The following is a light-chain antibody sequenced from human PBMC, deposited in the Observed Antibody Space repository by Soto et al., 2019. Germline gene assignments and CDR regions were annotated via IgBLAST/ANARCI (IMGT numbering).Light chain of an antibody. Sequence: EVLLTQSPATLSLSPGERATLSCRASESVGNYVAWYQHKPGQGPRLLIYDTSDRATGVPARFSGSGSGTDVTLTISGLEPEDFVVYYCQQRNDWPWTFGQGTKVEMK. J-gene: IGKJ1*01. V-gene: IGKV3-11*01. CDR3: QQRNDWPWT. CDR2: DTS. CDR1: ESVGNY.